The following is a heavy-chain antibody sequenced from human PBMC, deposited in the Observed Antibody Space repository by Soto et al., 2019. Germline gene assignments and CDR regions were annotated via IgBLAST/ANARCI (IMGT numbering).Heavy chain of an antibody. D-gene: IGHD3-22*01. CDR2: IIPIFGTA. J-gene: IGHJ6*02. CDR3: ASLIELAKTANYYYGMDV. Sequence: ASVKVSCKASGGTFSSYAISWVRQAPGQGLEWMGGIIPIFGTANYAQKFQGSVTITADESTSTAYMELSSLRSEDTAVYYSASLIELAKTANYYYGMDVWGQATTVAVS. CDR1: GGTFSSYA. V-gene: IGHV1-69*13.